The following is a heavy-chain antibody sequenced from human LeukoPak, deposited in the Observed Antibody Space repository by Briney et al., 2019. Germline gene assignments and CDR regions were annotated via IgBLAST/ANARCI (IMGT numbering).Heavy chain of an antibody. Sequence: SVKVSCKASGGTFSSYAISWVRQAPGQGLEWMGRIIPILGIANYAQKFQGRVTITADKSTSTAYMELSSLRSEDTAVYYCARDDGGSTRRVYWGQGTLVTVSS. CDR1: GGTFSSYA. CDR2: IIPILGIA. V-gene: IGHV1-69*04. J-gene: IGHJ4*02. CDR3: ARDDGGSTRRVY. D-gene: IGHD4-23*01.